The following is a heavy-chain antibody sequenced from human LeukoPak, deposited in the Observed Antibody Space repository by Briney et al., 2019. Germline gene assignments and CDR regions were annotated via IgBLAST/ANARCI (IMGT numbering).Heavy chain of an antibody. CDR2: IRYVGINK. CDR1: GFTFSTYG. CDR3: AKDRIDSYRAVGYDAFDI. J-gene: IGHJ3*02. Sequence: PGGSLRLSCAASGFTFSTYGMHWVRQAPGKGLEWVSFIRYVGINKYYADSVKGRFTISRDNSKNTLYLQMNSLRAEDTAVYYCAKDRIDSYRAVGYDAFDIWGQGTMVTVSS. V-gene: IGHV3-30*02. D-gene: IGHD5-18*01.